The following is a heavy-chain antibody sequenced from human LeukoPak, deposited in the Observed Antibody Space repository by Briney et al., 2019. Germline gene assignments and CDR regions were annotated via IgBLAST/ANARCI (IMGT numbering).Heavy chain of an antibody. CDR3: ARVNPHGYSDI. J-gene: IGHJ3*02. CDR2: FYYNGVT. CDR1: GGSISTSDYL. Sequence: SETLSLTCTVSGGSISTSDYLWAWVRQPPGKGLEWIGDFYYNGVTSYSPSLKSRVTISVDTSNNQYSLKLTSVTAADTAVHYCARVNPHGYSDIWGQGTMVTVSS. D-gene: IGHD6-13*01. V-gene: IGHV4-39*07.